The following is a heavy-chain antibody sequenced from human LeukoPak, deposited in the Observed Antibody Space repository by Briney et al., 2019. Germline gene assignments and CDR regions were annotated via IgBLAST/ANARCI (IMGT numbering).Heavy chain of an antibody. J-gene: IGHJ5*02. CDR1: GFTVSSNY. D-gene: IGHD3-10*01. V-gene: IGHV3-21*01. Sequence: GGSLRLSCAASGFTVSSNYMNWVRQAPGKGLEWVSSISSSSSYIYYADSVKGRFTISRDNAKNSLYLQMNSLRAEDTAVYYCARLPRLLWFGELSDNWFDPWGQGTLVTVSS. CDR2: ISSSSSYI. CDR3: ARLPRLLWFGELSDNWFDP.